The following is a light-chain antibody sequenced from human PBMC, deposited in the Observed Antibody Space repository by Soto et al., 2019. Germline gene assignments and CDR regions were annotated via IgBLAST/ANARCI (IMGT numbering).Light chain of an antibody. CDR2: DNN. CDR1: SSNIGDNS. Sequence: QSVLTQPPSMSAAPGQMVAISCSGTSSNIGDNSVSWYQHFPGTAPKVLIYDNNRRPSGIPDRFSGSKSGTSATLTIIGLQTGDEADYYCATWYSALSAGVFGGGTKLTVL. CDR3: ATWYSALSAGV. J-gene: IGLJ3*02. V-gene: IGLV1-51*01.